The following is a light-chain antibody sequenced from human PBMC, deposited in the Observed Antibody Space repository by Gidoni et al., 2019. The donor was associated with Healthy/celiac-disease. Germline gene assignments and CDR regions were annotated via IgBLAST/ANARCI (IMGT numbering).Light chain of an antibody. Sequence: DIVLTQSPGTLSLSPGERATLSCRASQSVSSSYLAGYQQKTGQAPRLLSYGASSRTTGIPDRFRGSGSRTDFTLTISRLEPEDCAVYYCQQYGSSPRTFGQGTKVEIK. J-gene: IGKJ1*01. CDR3: QQYGSSPRT. V-gene: IGKV3-20*01. CDR2: GAS. CDR1: QSVSSSY.